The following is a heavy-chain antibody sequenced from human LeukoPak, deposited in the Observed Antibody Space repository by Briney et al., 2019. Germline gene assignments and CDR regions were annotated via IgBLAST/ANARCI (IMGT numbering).Heavy chain of an antibody. V-gene: IGHV4-59*08. CDR1: GGSISSYY. Sequence: SETLSLACTVSGGSISSYYWSWIRQPPGKGLEWIGYIYYSGSTNYNPSLKSRVTISVDTSKNQFSLKLSSVTAADTAVYYCARQYGGNARDWFDPWGQGTLVTVSS. J-gene: IGHJ5*02. CDR3: ARQYGGNARDWFDP. CDR2: IYYSGST. D-gene: IGHD4-23*01.